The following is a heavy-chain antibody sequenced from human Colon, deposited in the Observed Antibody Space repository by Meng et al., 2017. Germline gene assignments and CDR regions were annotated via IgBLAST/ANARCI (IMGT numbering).Heavy chain of an antibody. Sequence: QVQLVQSGAELKKPGASLKVSCQASGYSFTSYGMHWLRHAPGQRPEWMGWIYPADGNRRYSQKFQDRLTITTDTFARTAYMELSSLRSEDTAVYFCARDERGGPYYFDYWGQGTLVTVSS. J-gene: IGHJ4*02. CDR3: ARDERGGPYYFDY. V-gene: IGHV1-3*01. CDR1: GYSFTSYG. CDR2: IYPADGNR.